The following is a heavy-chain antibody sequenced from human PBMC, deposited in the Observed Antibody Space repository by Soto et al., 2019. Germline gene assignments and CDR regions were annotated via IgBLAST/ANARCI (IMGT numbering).Heavy chain of an antibody. Sequence: GASVKVSCKASGGTFSSYAISWVRQAPGQGLEWMGGIIPIFGTANYAQKFQGRVTITADESTSTAYMELSSLRSEDTAVYYCARGGTTVTRWWFDPWGQGTLVTVSS. D-gene: IGHD4-4*01. CDR3: ARGGTTVTRWWFDP. V-gene: IGHV1-69*13. CDR2: IIPIFGTA. CDR1: GGTFSSYA. J-gene: IGHJ5*02.